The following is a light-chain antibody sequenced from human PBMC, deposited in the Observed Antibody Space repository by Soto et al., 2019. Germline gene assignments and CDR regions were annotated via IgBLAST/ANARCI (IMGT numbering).Light chain of an antibody. CDR2: GAS. CDR3: HYYDKWPPGT. CDR1: QTVRNN. J-gene: IGKJ1*01. V-gene: IGKV3-15*01. Sequence: EFVLTQSPGTLSLSPGERATLSCRASQTVRNNYLAWYQQKPGQPPRLLIYGASTRAAGVPARFSGSGSGTEFTLTISSLQPEDFAVYYCHYYDKWPPGTFGQGTKVDIK.